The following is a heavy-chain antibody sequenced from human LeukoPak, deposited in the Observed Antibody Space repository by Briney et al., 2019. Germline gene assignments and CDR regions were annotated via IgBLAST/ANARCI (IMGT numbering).Heavy chain of an antibody. CDR1: GYTLTSYY. CDR2: INPSGGST. Sequence: ASVKVSCKASGYTLTSYYMHWVRQAPGQGLEWMGIINPSGGSTSYAQKLQGRVTMTTDTSTSTAYMELRSLRSDDTAVHYCARGLKENLGWLEGIRAFDIWGQG. J-gene: IGHJ3*02. D-gene: IGHD6-19*01. V-gene: IGHV1-46*01. CDR3: ARGLKENLGWLEGIRAFDI.